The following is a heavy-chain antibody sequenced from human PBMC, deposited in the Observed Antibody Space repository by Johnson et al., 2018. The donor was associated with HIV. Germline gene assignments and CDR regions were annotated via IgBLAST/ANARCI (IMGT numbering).Heavy chain of an antibody. CDR3: AGGRPRWEPLRGGAFDL. CDR2: ISYDGGNK. CDR1: GFTFSRYG. Sequence: QVQLVESGGGVVQVGRSLRLSCEASGFTFSRYGMHWVRQAPGKGLEWVAVISYDGGNKYYADSVKGRFTISRDNSKNTLYLQMTSLRAEDTAVYYCAGGRPRWEPLRGGAFDLWGQGTMVTVSS. J-gene: IGHJ3*01. D-gene: IGHD1-26*01. V-gene: IGHV3-30*19.